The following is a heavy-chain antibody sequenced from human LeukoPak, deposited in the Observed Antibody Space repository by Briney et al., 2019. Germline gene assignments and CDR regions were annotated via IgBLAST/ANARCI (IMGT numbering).Heavy chain of an antibody. J-gene: IGHJ4*02. D-gene: IGHD5-12*01. CDR3: AREFSATIRNFDY. Sequence: SETLSLTCAVYGGSFSGYYWSWIRQPPGKGLEWIGEINHSGSTNYNPSLKSRVTISVDTSKNQFSLKLSSVTAADTAVYYCAREFSATIRNFDYWGQGTLVTVSS. V-gene: IGHV4-34*01. CDR1: GGSFSGYY. CDR2: INHSGST.